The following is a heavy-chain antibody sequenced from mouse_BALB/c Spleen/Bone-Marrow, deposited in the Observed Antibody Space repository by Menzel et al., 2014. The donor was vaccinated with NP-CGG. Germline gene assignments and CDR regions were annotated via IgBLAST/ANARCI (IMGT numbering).Heavy chain of an antibody. Sequence: LQQSGSELARPGASVKLSCKASGYTFTSYWMHWVKQRHGQGLEWIGNIYPGSGSTNYDEKFKSKGTLTVDTSSSTAYMHLSSLTSEDSAVYYCTRWDYGYMDYWGQGTSVTVSS. J-gene: IGHJ4*01. CDR2: IYPGSGST. D-gene: IGHD1-2*01. CDR1: GYTFTSYW. V-gene: IGHV1S22*01. CDR3: TRWDYGYMDY.